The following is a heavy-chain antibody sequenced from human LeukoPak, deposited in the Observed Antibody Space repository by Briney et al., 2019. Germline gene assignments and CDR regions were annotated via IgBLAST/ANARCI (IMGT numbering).Heavy chain of an antibody. CDR2: IYYGGNT. CDR1: GGSISTSSYY. J-gene: IGHJ5*02. Sequence: SETLSLTCTVSGGSISTSSYYWAWIRQPPGKGLEWIGTIYYGGNTYYNPSLKSPLTISVDTSKNQFSLELSYVTAADTAVYYCARGSGSYYEYNWFAPWGQGTLVTVSS. D-gene: IGHD3-10*01. V-gene: IGHV4-39*01. CDR3: ARGSGSYYEYNWFAP.